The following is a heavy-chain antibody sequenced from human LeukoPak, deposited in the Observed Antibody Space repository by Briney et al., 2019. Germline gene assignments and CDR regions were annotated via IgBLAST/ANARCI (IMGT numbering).Heavy chain of an antibody. J-gene: IGHJ4*02. Sequence: GGSLRLSCAASGFIFSNYWMSWVRQAAEKGLEWVANIKQDGSENYFVGSVKDRFTISRDNAKNSLYLQMNRLRAEDTAVYYCARDNYPRVYYYDSSGYGPLDYWGQGTLVTVSS. CDR2: IKQDGSEN. D-gene: IGHD3-22*01. V-gene: IGHV3-7*01. CDR1: GFIFSNYW. CDR3: ARDNYPRVYYYDSSGYGPLDY.